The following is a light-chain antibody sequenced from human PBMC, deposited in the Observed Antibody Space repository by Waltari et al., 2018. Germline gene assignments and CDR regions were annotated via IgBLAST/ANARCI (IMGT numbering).Light chain of an antibody. CDR1: SSDVGGYNY. CDR2: DVS. J-gene: IGLJ1*01. Sequence: QSALTQPASVSGSPGQSITISCTGTSSDVGGYNYVSWYQQHPGKAPNLMIYDVSKRPSGVSNRFSGSKSGNTASLTISGLQAEDEADYYCSSYTSSSTWDFGTGTKVTVL. CDR3: SSYTSSSTWD. V-gene: IGLV2-14*01.